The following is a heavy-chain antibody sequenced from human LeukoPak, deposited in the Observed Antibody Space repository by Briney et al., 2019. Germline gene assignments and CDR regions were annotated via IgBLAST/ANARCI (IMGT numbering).Heavy chain of an antibody. D-gene: IGHD3-22*01. V-gene: IGHV1-24*01. Sequence: ASVTVSFTVSGYTLSELSIHWVRQAPGKGLEWTGGEDGEAIYAQKFQGRVTMTEDTSTDTAYMDLSSLISEDTAVYYCASIDLDSWGQGTLVTVSS. CDR3: ASIDLDS. CDR2: EDGEA. J-gene: IGHJ4*02. CDR1: GYTLSELS.